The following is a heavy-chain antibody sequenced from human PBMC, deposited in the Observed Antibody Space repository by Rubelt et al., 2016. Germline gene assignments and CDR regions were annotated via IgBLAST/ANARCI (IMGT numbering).Heavy chain of an antibody. D-gene: IGHD3-22*01. CDR1: GFTFSSYV. CDR2: ISGSSGST. V-gene: IGHV3-23*01. J-gene: IGHJ4*02. CDR3: AKVGDYYVSGGYRDY. Sequence: EVQLLESGGGLVQPGGSLRLSCAASGFTFSSYVMNWVRQAPGKGLEWVSAISGSSGSTYYADSVKGRFTISRDNSKNTLYLQMKSLRAEDTAVYYCAKVGDYYVSGGYRDYWGQGTLVTVSS.